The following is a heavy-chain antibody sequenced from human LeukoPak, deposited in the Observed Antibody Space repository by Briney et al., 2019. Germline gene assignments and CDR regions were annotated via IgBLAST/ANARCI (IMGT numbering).Heavy chain of an antibody. CDR1: GFTFSDYY. J-gene: IGHJ4*02. CDR3: ARSRSCSSTSCKYFDS. D-gene: IGHD2-2*01. V-gene: IGHV3-11*01. CDR2: ISIRETTI. Sequence: GGSLRLSCAASGFTFSDYYMSWIRLAPGKGLEWVSFISIRETTIYYPDSVKGRFTISRDNAKGSLYLQMNNLRAEDTALYFCARSRSCSSTSCKYFDSWGQGTLVTAS.